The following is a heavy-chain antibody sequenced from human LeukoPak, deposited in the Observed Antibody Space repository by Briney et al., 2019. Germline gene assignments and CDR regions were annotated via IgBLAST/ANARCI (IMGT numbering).Heavy chain of an antibody. CDR2: INTADGNT. D-gene: IGHD1-14*01. CDR3: ARAGKPPYGMDV. V-gene: IGHV1-3*04. J-gene: IGHJ6*02. Sequence: ASVKVSCKASGYTFTNHAMHWVRQAPGQGPEWMGWINTADGNTKYSQKFQGRVTITRDTSASTAYMELSSLKSEDTAVYYCARAGKPPYGMDVWGQGTTVTVSS. CDR1: GYTFTNHA.